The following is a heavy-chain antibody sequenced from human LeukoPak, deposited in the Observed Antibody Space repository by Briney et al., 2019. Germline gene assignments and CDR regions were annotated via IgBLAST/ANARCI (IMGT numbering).Heavy chain of an antibody. J-gene: IGHJ4*02. V-gene: IGHV3-48*01. D-gene: IGHD3-22*01. CDR1: GFTFSSYS. CDR2: ISSSSSTI. CDR3: ARGPNSSGYYSHPFDY. Sequence: GGSLRLSCAASGFTFSSYSMNWVRQAPGKGLEWVSYISSSSSTIYYADSVKGRFTISRDNAKDSLYLQMNSLRAEDTAVYCCARGPNSSGYYSHPFDYWGQGTLVTVSS.